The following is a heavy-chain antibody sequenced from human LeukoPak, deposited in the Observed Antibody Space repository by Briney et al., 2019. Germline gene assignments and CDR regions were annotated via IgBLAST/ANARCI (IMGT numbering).Heavy chain of an antibody. CDR1: GFAFSDYY. J-gene: IGHJ4*02. D-gene: IGHD1-7*01. CDR3: AKDRQYNWNYYYFDY. CDR2: ISGSGGST. Sequence: GGSLRLSCAASGFAFSDYYMSWIRQAPGKGLEWVSAISGSGGSTYYADSVKGRFTISRDNSKNTLYLQMNSLRAEDTAVYYCAKDRQYNWNYYYFDYWGQGTLVTVSS. V-gene: IGHV3-23*01.